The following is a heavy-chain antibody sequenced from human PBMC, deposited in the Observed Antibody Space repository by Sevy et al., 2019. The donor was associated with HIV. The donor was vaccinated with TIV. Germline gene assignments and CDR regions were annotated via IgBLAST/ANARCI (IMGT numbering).Heavy chain of an antibody. D-gene: IGHD6-19*01. V-gene: IGHV4-59*01. CDR3: ASDTSGYSSGWYPYYHYYGIDV. CDR1: GDSIIDYY. J-gene: IGHJ6*02. Sequence: SETLSLTCTVSGDSIIDYYWSWIRQPPGKGLEWIGYIHNRGRYNYNPSLKSRVTISGDVSKNQFSRKLSSVTSADTAVYYCASDTSGYSSGWYPYYHYYGIDVWGQGTTVTVSS. CDR2: IHNRGRY.